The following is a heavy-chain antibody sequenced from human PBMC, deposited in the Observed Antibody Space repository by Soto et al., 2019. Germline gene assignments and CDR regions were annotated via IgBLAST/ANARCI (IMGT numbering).Heavy chain of an antibody. CDR3: ARQSGPRFFVY. V-gene: IGHV3-23*01. CDR1: GFNLGSYV. D-gene: IGHD1-26*01. J-gene: IGHJ4*02. Sequence: EVQLLESGGGLVQPGGSLRLSCAASGFNLGSYVMNWVRQAPGKGLEWVSSISETGGSAYYVDSVKGWFTVSRDNSKNNLYLQMNNLTGDDTAKYYCARQSGPRFFVYWGQGTLVTVSS. CDR2: ISETGGSA.